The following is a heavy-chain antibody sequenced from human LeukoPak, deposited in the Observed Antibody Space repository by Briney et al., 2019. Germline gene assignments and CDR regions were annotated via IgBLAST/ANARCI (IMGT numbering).Heavy chain of an antibody. CDR3: ARVPYDSSGYPYFDY. D-gene: IGHD3-22*01. J-gene: IGHJ4*02. CDR1: GDSISSSY. V-gene: IGHV4-59*01. CDR2: IYYSGST. Sequence: SETLSLTCTVSGDSISSSYWSWIRQPPGKGLEGIAYIYYSGSTNYNPSLKSRVTISVDTSKNQFSLKLSSVSAADTAIYYCARVPYDSSGYPYFDYWGQGTLVTVSS.